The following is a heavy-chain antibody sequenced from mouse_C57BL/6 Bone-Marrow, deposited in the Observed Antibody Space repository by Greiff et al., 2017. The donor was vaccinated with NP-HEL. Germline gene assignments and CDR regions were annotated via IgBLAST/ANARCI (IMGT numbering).Heavy chain of an antibody. Sequence: QVQLQQPGAELVKPGASVKLSCKASGYTFTSYWMQWVKQRPGQGLEWIGEIDPSDSYTNYNQKFKGKATLTVDTSSSTAYMQLSSLTSEDSAVYYCARGSGYGSWFAYWGQGTLVTVSA. CDR2: IDPSDSYT. CDR3: ARGSGYGSWFAY. CDR1: GYTFTSYW. V-gene: IGHV1-50*01. D-gene: IGHD3-2*02. J-gene: IGHJ3*01.